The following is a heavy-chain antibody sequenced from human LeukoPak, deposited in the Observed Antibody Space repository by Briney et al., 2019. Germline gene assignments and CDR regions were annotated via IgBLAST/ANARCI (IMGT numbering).Heavy chain of an antibody. Sequence: PGGSLRLSCAASGFTFSSYWVSWVRQAPGKGLEWEANIKQDGSEKYYVDSVKGRFTISRDNAKNSLYLQMNSLRAEDTAVYYCARRRYSGSSQHFDYWGQGTLVTVSS. CDR1: GFTFSSYW. J-gene: IGHJ4*02. CDR3: ARRRYSGSSQHFDY. D-gene: IGHD1-26*01. V-gene: IGHV3-7*01. CDR2: IKQDGSEK.